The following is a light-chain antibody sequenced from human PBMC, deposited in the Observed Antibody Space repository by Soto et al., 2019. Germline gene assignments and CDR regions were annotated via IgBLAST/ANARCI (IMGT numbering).Light chain of an antibody. J-gene: IGKJ3*01. CDR2: DAS. V-gene: IGKV3-11*01. CDR1: QSLSNF. CDR3: QPGSNLYT. Sequence: EIVLTQSPATLSLSPGERATLSCRASQSLSNFLAWYQQKPGQAPRLLIYDASNRATGSPVRYSGSGSGTDLTHAIRSQEPEDSAGEERQPGSNLYTFGPGTTVEIK.